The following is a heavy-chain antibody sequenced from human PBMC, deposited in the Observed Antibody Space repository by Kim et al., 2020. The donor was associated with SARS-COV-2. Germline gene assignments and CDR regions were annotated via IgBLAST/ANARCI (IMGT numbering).Heavy chain of an antibody. CDR3: ARAVGVAAPEF. V-gene: IGHV3-7*01. D-gene: IGHD6-13*01. CDR2: IKQDGSVL. CDR1: GFTFSTYW. J-gene: IGHJ4*02. Sequence: GGSLRLSCAASGFTFSTYWMTWVRQAPGKGLEWVASIKQDGSVLKYVDSVKGRFTISRDNAKNSLYLQMNSLRVDDMAVYYCARAVGVAAPEFWGQGTLVTVSS.